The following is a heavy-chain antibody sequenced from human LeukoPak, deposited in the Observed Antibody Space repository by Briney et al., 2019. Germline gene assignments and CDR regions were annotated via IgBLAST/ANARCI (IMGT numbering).Heavy chain of an antibody. CDR1: GGSFSGYY. D-gene: IGHD3-22*01. Sequence: SETLSLTCAVYGGSFSGYYWSWIRQSPGKGLEWIGEINHSGSTNYNPSLKSRVTISVDTSKNQFSLKLSSVTAADTAVYYCARDTAGDYYDSSGSKSYYFDYWGQGTLVTVSS. CDR3: ARDTAGDYYDSSGSKSYYFDY. J-gene: IGHJ4*02. V-gene: IGHV4-34*01. CDR2: INHSGST.